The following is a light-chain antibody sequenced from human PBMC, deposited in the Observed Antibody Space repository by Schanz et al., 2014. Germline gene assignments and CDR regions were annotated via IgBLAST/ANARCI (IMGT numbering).Light chain of an antibody. J-gene: IGKJ5*01. Sequence: EIVLTQSPGTLSLSPGERATLSCRASQSVSSSYLAWYQQKPGQAPRLLISGASSRATGIPDRFSGSGSGTDFTLTISRLEPEDFAVYYCHQYGTSITFGQGTRLEIK. V-gene: IGKV3-20*01. CDR2: GAS. CDR1: QSVSSSY. CDR3: HQYGTSIT.